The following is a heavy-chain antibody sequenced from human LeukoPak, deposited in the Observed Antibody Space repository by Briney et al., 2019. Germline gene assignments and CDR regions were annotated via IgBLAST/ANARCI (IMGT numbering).Heavy chain of an antibody. CDR2: ISAYNGNT. CDR3: ARDGTVVVDY. D-gene: IGHD2-15*01. CDR1: GYTFTSFG. Sequence: ASVKVSCKASGYTFTSFGITWVRQAPGQGLEWMGWISAYNGNTNYAPKFQGRVTMTTDTSTTTAYMELRSLRSDDTAVYYCARDGTVVVDYWGQGTLVTVSS. V-gene: IGHV1-18*01. J-gene: IGHJ4*02.